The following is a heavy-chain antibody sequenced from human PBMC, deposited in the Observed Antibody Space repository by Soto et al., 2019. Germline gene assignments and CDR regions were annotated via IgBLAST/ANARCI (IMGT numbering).Heavy chain of an antibody. CDR3: ATLVVPAAIGYYYMDV. V-gene: IGHV1-24*01. D-gene: IGHD2-2*01. Sequence: ASVKVSCKVSGYTLAELSMHWVRQAPGKGLEWMGGFDPEDGETIYAQKFQGRVTMTEDTSTDTAYMELSSLRSEDTAVYYCATLVVPAAIGYYYMDVWGKGPTVTVSS. CDR1: GYTLAELS. CDR2: FDPEDGET. J-gene: IGHJ6*03.